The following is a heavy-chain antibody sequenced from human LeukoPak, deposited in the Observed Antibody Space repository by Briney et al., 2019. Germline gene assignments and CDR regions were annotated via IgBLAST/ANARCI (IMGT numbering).Heavy chain of an antibody. CDR1: GFTFSSYA. CDR3: AKDLGPYSSSWYRNDAFDI. CDR2: ISGSGGST. J-gene: IGHJ3*02. D-gene: IGHD6-13*01. Sequence: GGSLRLSCAASGFTFSSYAMSWVRQAPGKGLEWVSGISGSGGSTYYADSVKGRFTISRDNSKNTLYLQMNSLRAEDTAVYYCAKDLGPYSSSWYRNDAFDIWGQGTMVTVSS. V-gene: IGHV3-23*01.